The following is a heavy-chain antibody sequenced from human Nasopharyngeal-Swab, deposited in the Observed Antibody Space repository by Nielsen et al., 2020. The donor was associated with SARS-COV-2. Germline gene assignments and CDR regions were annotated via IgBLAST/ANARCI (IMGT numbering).Heavy chain of an antibody. CDR2: ISYDGNNK. CDR3: AKEEGGYDFWSGYSKPLNAFDI. V-gene: IGHV3-30*18. D-gene: IGHD3-3*01. Sequence: WIRLPPGKGLEWVAVISYDGNNKFYADSLKGRFTVSRDNSENTLYLQMNSLRPEDTAVYYCAKEEGGYDFWSGYSKPLNAFDIWGQGTMVTVSS. J-gene: IGHJ3*02.